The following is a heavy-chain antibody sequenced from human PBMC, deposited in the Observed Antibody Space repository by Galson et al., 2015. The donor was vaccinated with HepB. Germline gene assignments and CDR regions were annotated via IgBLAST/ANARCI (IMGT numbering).Heavy chain of an antibody. CDR2: IRSKTYGGTA. V-gene: IGHV3-49*03. J-gene: IGHJ4*02. CDR3: NRDAVYVDIVATPPYYFDY. Sequence: ALRLSCAASGFTFVDYAMSWFRQAPGKGLEWVGFIRSKTYGGTAEYAASVKGRFTISRDDSKSIAYLQMNILKTEDTAVYYCNRDAVYVDIVATPPYYFDYWGQGTLVTVSS. CDR1: GFTFVDYA. D-gene: IGHD5-12*01.